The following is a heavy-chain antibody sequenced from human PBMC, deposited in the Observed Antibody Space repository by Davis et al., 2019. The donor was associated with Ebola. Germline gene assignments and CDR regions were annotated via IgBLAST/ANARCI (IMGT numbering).Heavy chain of an antibody. Sequence: AASVKVSCKASGYTFTNYYMHWVRQAPGQGLEWMGMINPNDGRTIYAQKFQGRVTVTRDTSTTTVYMDLSSLRSEDTAVYYCAREEIVVVVAATSGYYYYGMDVWGKGTTVTVSS. D-gene: IGHD2-15*01. CDR2: INPNDGRT. CDR3: AREEIVVVVAATSGYYYYGMDV. J-gene: IGHJ6*04. V-gene: IGHV1-46*01. CDR1: GYTFTNYY.